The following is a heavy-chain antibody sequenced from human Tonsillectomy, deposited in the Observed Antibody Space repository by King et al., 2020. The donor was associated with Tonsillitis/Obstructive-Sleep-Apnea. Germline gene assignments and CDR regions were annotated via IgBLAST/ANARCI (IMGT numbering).Heavy chain of an antibody. Sequence: VQLVESGAEVKKPGASVKVSCKSSGDTFTSYYMHWGRQAPGQGLEWMGIVNPSGGSTTYAQKFQGRVTMTRDTSTSTVYMELSSLRSEDTAVYYCARSTRMLKAFDIWGQGTMVTVSS. CDR3: ARSTRMLKAFDI. CDR2: VNPSGGST. J-gene: IGHJ3*02. D-gene: IGHD2-8*01. V-gene: IGHV1-46*01. CDR1: GDTFTSYY.